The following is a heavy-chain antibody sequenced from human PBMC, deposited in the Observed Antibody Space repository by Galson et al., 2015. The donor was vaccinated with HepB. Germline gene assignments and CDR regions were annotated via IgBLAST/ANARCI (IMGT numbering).Heavy chain of an antibody. J-gene: IGHJ6*03. CDR3: ARGMGASGSYIAYMDV. V-gene: IGHV3-23*01. D-gene: IGHD3-10*01. CDR1: GFIFGAYA. Sequence: SLRLSCAASGFIFGAYAMGWVRQAPGQGLEWVSTISSSGGATYYADSVKGRFTIARDNSKRTLYLQMDILRAEDTAVYYCARGMGASGSYIAYMDVWGKGTTVTASS. CDR2: ISSSGGAT.